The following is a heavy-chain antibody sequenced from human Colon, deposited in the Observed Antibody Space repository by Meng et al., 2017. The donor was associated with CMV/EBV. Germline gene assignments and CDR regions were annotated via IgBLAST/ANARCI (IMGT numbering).Heavy chain of an antibody. D-gene: IGHD4-11*01. CDR3: ARDMGIYTNYVYY. CDR1: GFTFSTHW. Sequence: ETLSLTCTASGFTFSTHWMTWVRQGPGKGLEWVANINEDGSDIYYVDSVKGRFTISRDNAKNSLNLQMNSLRAEDTAVYYCARDMGIYTNYVYYWGQGALVTVSS. CDR2: INEDGSDI. V-gene: IGHV3-7*01. J-gene: IGHJ4*02.